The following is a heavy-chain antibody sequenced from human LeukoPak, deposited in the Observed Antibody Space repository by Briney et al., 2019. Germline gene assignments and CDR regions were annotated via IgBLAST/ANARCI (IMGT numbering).Heavy chain of an antibody. Sequence: SDTLPLTYTVSCGYISGYYWSGIRQPPGKRLEKIGYIYYSGSTNYNPSLESRVTISVDTSKNQFSLKLSSVTAADTAVYYCARQVYYYGSGSPFLRVTFDIWGQGTMVTVSS. J-gene: IGHJ3*02. CDR1: CGYISGYY. D-gene: IGHD3-10*01. CDR2: IYYSGST. CDR3: ARQVYYYGSGSPFLRVTFDI. V-gene: IGHV4-59*07.